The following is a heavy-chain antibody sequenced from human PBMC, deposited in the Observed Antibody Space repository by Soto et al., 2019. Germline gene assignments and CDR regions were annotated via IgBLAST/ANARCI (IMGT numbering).Heavy chain of an antibody. V-gene: IGHV3-23*01. D-gene: IGHD3-16*02. CDR3: ARVEFAHPLAYDY. CDR2: ITDSGYTA. CDR1: GFSFGTFV. J-gene: IGHJ4*02. Sequence: GSLRLSCAASGFSFGTFVMTWFRQAPGGGLEWVASITDSGYTASYAETVEGRFTVSRDNSKNKLHLQMNDLRAEDTATYYCARVEFAHPLAYDYWGQGTLVTVSS.